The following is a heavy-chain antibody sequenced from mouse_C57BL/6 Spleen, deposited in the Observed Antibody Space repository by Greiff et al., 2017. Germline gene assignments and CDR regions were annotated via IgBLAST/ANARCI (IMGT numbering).Heavy chain of an antibody. CDR3: AKGLDNYGGSYFDY. CDR2: IYPSDSET. D-gene: IGHD1-1*01. J-gene: IGHJ2*01. CDR1: GYTFTSYW. Sequence: VQLQQPGAELVRPGSSVKLSCKASGYTFTSYWMDWVKQRPGQGLEWIGNIYPSDSETHYNQKFKDKATLTVDKSSSTAYMQLSSLTSEDSAVYYCAKGLDNYGGSYFDYWGQGTTLTVSS. V-gene: IGHV1-61*01.